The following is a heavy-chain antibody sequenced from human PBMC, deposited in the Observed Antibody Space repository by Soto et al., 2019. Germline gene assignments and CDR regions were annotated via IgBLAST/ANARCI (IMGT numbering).Heavy chain of an antibody. CDR2: ISYDGSNK. V-gene: IGHV3-30-3*01. Sequence: GGSLRLSCAASGFTFSSYAMHWVRQAPGKGLEWVAVISYDGSNKYYADSVKGRFTISRDNSKNTLYLQMNSLRAEDTAVYYCARVDYYDSSGYTENLDGAEYFQHWGQGTLVTVSS. J-gene: IGHJ1*01. D-gene: IGHD3-22*01. CDR1: GFTFSSYA. CDR3: ARVDYYDSSGYTENLDGAEYFQH.